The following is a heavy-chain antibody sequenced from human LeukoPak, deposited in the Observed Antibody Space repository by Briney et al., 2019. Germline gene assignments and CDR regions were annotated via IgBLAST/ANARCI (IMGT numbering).Heavy chain of an antibody. J-gene: IGHJ4*02. CDR1: GGSISSHY. CDR3: ARSIYGDYADYFDY. D-gene: IGHD4-17*01. CDR2: IYYSGST. V-gene: IGHV4-59*11. Sequence: SETLSLTCTVSGGSISSHYWSWIRQPPGKGLEWIGYIYYSGSTNYNPSLKSRVTISVDTSKNQFSLKLSSVTAADTAVYYCARSIYGDYADYFDYWGQGTLVTVSS.